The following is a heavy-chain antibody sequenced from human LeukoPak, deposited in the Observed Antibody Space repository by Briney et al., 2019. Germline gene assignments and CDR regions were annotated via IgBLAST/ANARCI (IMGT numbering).Heavy chain of an antibody. CDR2: ICYSGST. Sequence: SETLSLTCTVSGGSISSSSYYWGWIRQPPGKGLEWIGSICYSGSTYYNPSLKSRVTISVDTSKNQFSLKLSSVTAADTAVFYCARDGSYSGSSGAFGYWGQETLVTVSS. V-gene: IGHV4-39*07. J-gene: IGHJ4*02. CDR1: GGSISSSSYY. CDR3: ARDGSYSGSSGAFGY. D-gene: IGHD1-26*01.